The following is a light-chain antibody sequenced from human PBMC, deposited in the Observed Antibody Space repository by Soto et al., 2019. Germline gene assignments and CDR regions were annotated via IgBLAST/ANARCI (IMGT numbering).Light chain of an antibody. V-gene: IGLV2-14*01. CDR2: EVS. Sequence: QSVLTQPASVSGFPGQSITISCTGTSSDSYHYKYVSWYQQHPGKAPKLIIYEVSSRPSGVSDRFSGSKSGNTASLTISGLQAEDEADYYCNSYTTGATKFGGGTKLTVL. CDR3: NSYTTGATK. J-gene: IGLJ3*02. CDR1: SSDSYHYKY.